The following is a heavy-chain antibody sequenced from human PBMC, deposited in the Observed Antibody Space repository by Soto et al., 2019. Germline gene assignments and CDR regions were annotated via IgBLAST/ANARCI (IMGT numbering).Heavy chain of an antibody. Sequence: VQLVQSGAGVKKPGSSVKVSCKASGGTFSSYVISWVRQAPGQGLEWMGGIIPITGPAHYAQKFQGRVTITADESTSTAYMELNSLRSEDTAVFYCAKGGGSSWAMDVWGQGTTVTVSS. CDR2: IIPITGPA. J-gene: IGHJ6*02. CDR3: AKGGGSSWAMDV. D-gene: IGHD2-15*01. CDR1: GGTFSSYV. V-gene: IGHV1-69*12.